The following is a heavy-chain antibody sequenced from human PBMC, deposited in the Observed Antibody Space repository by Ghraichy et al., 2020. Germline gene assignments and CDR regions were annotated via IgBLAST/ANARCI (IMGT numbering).Heavy chain of an antibody. CDR2: ISGSGGST. Sequence: ESLNISCAASGFTFSSYAMSWVRQAPGKGLEWVSAISGSGGSTYYADSVKGRFTISRDNSKNTLYLQMNSLRAEDTAVYYCTSASTKQFFDLWGRGTLVTVSS. V-gene: IGHV3-23*01. D-gene: IGHD5-24*01. CDR1: GFTFSSYA. CDR3: TSASTKQFFDL. J-gene: IGHJ2*01.